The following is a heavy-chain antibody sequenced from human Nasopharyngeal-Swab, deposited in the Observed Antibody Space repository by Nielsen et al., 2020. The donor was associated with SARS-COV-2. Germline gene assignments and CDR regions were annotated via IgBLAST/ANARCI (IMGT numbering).Heavy chain of an antibody. CDR3: AREEGHWFDP. CDR2: IYTSGST. J-gene: IGHJ5*02. CDR1: GGSISSYY. Sequence: GSLRLSCTVSGGSISSYYWSWIRQPAGKGLEWIGRIYTSGSTNYNPSLKSRVTMSVDTSKNQFSLKLSSVTAADTAVYYCAREEGHWFDPWGQGTLVTVSS. V-gene: IGHV4-4*07.